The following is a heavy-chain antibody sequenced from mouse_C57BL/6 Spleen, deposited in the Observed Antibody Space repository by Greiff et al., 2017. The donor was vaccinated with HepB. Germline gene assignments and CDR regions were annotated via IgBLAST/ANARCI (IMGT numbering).Heavy chain of an antibody. Sequence: VQLQQSGPELVKPGASVKISCKASGYAFSSSWMNWVKQRPGKGLEWIGRIYPGDGDTNYNGKFKGKATLTADKSSSTAYMQLSSLTSEDSAVYFCARSFDYDDGWYFDVWGTGTTVTVSS. CDR3: ARSFDYDDGWYFDV. J-gene: IGHJ1*03. CDR2: IYPGDGDT. V-gene: IGHV1-82*01. CDR1: GYAFSSSW. D-gene: IGHD2-4*01.